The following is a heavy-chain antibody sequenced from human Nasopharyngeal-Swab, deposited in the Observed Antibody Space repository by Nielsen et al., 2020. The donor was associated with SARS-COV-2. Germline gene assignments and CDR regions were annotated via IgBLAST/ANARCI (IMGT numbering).Heavy chain of an antibody. D-gene: IGHD1-26*01. Sequence: GGSRRLSCAASGFTFSSYAMSWVRQAPGKGLEWVSVIFSGGSSTYYADSVKGRFTISRDNSKNTLYLQMNSLRAEDTAVYYCAKDQGSYYDYWGQGTLVTVSS. J-gene: IGHJ4*02. CDR2: IFSGGSST. V-gene: IGHV3-23*03. CDR3: AKDQGSYYDY. CDR1: GFTFSSYA.